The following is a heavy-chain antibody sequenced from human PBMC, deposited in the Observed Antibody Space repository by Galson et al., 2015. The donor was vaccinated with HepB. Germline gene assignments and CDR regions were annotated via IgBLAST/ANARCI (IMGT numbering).Heavy chain of an antibody. Sequence: CAASGFTVSSNYMSWVRQAPGKGLDWVSVIYNDGSTYYADSVKGRFTISRDNSKNTLYLQMNSLRAEDTAVYYCARDQGTGGDFWGQGTLVTVSS. CDR2: IYNDGST. CDR3: ARDQGTGGDF. V-gene: IGHV3-53*01. CDR1: GFTVSSNY. J-gene: IGHJ4*02. D-gene: IGHD3-10*01.